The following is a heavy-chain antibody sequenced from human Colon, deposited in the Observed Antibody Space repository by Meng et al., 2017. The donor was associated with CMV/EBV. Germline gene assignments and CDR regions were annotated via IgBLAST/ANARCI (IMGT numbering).Heavy chain of an antibody. CDR2: ISSSTTYI. CDR3: ARGGSSPGPYYFDY. CDR1: GFTFTTYS. J-gene: IGHJ4*02. V-gene: IGHV3-21*01. D-gene: IGHD3-16*01. Sequence: GGSLRLSCAASGFTFTTYSINWVRQAPGKGLEWVSSISSSTTYIYYADSVKGRFTISRDNAKNSLYLQMKSLRAEDTAVYYCARGGSSPGPYYFDYWGQGTLVTVS.